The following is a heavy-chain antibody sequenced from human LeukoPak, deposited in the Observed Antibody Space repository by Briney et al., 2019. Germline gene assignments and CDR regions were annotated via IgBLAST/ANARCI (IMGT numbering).Heavy chain of an antibody. CDR2: IYYSGST. CDR1: GGSISSSSYY. V-gene: IGHV4-39*07. CDR3: AREAAAAANWFDP. J-gene: IGHJ5*02. D-gene: IGHD6-13*01. Sequence: SETLSLTCTVSGGSISSSSYYWGWIRQPPGKGLEWIGSIYYSGSTYYNPSLKSRVTISVDTSKNQFSLKLSSVTAADTAVYYCAREAAAAANWFDPWGQGTLVTVSS.